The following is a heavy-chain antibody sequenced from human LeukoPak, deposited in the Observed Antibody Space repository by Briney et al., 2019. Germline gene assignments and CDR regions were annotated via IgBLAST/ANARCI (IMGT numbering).Heavy chain of an antibody. CDR3: ARAGYYDFWSGYSSDAFDI. Sequence: PSETLSLTCTVSGGSISSGGYYWSRIRLHPGKGLEWIGYIYYSGSTNYNPSLKSRVTISVDTSKNQFSLKLSSVTAADTAVYYCARAGYYDFWSGYSSDAFDIWGQGTMVTVSS. CDR2: IYYSGST. CDR1: GGSISSGGYY. J-gene: IGHJ3*02. V-gene: IGHV4-61*08. D-gene: IGHD3-3*01.